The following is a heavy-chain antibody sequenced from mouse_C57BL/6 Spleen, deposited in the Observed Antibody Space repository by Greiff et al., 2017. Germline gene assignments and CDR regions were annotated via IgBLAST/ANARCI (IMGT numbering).Heavy chain of an antibody. Sequence: VQLQQSGGDLVKPGGSLKLSCAASGFTFSSYGMSWVRQTPDKRLEWVATISSGGSYTYYPESMKGRFTISRDNANNTLYLQMSSLKSEDTAMYYCARHIGLYYFDCWGQGTTLTVAS. CDR3: ARHIGLYYFDC. J-gene: IGHJ2*01. V-gene: IGHV5-6*01. CDR2: ISSGGSYT. D-gene: IGHD2-2*01. CDR1: GFTFSSYG.